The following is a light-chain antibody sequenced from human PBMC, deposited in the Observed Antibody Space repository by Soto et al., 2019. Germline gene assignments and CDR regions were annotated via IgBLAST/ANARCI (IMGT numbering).Light chain of an antibody. CDR1: ALPKQY. J-gene: IGLJ1*01. CDR3: QSSDSSGRYPYV. Sequence: SYELTQPPSVSVSPGQTARITCSGDALPKQYAYWYQQKPGQAPVVVIYKDNERPSGIPGRFSGSTSGTTVTLTISGVQAEDEADYFCQSSDSSGRYPYVFGSGTKVTVL. V-gene: IGLV3-25*02. CDR2: KDN.